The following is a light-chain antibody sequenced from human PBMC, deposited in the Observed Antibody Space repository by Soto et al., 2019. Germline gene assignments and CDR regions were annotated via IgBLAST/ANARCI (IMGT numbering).Light chain of an antibody. CDR3: SSYASSGTLVL. CDR1: SSDVGGYNY. V-gene: IGLV2-14*01. CDR2: EVS. Sequence: QSVLTQPASVSGSPGQSITFSCTGTSSDVGGYNYVSWYQQHPGKAPKLMIFEVSNRPSGVSNRFSGSKSGNTASLTISGLQAEDEADYYCSSYASSGTLVLFGGGTKLTVL. J-gene: IGLJ2*01.